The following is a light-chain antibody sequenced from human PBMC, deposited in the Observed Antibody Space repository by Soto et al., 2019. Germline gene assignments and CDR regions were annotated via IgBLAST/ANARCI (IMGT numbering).Light chain of an antibody. Sequence: QSALTQPRSVSGSPGPSVTISCTGTSSDVGGYNYVSWYQQHPGKAPKLMIYDVSKRPSGVPDRFSGSKSGNTASLTISGLQAEDEADYYCCSYAGSSAVFGGGTQLTVL. CDR2: DVS. V-gene: IGLV2-11*01. CDR1: SSDVGGYNY. J-gene: IGLJ7*01. CDR3: CSYAGSSAV.